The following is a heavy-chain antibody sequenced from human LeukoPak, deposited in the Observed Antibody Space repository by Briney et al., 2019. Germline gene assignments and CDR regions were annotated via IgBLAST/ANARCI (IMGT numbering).Heavy chain of an antibody. CDR1: GGTFSSYA. J-gene: IGHJ3*02. CDR3: ARDRITMVRGVSPNAFDI. CDR2: IIPILGIA. V-gene: IGHV1-69*04. Sequence: SVKVSCKASGGTFSSYAISWVRQAPGQGLEWMGRIIPILGIANYAQKFQGRVTITADKSTSTAYMELSSLRSEHTAVYYCARDRITMVRGVSPNAFDIWGQGTMVTVSS. D-gene: IGHD3-10*01.